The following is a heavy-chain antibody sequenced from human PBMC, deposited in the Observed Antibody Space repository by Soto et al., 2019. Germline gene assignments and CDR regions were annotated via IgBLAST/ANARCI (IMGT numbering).Heavy chain of an antibody. CDR3: ARPYCSGGSCPVGYYYYYGMDV. J-gene: IGHJ6*02. D-gene: IGHD2-15*01. CDR2: IIPIFGTA. V-gene: IGHV1-69*13. CDR1: GGTFSSYA. Sequence: ASVKVSCKASGGTFSSYAISWVRQAPGQGLEWMGGIIPIFGTANYAQKFQGRVTITADESTSTAYMELSSLRSEDTAVYYCARPYCSGGSCPVGYYYYYGMDVWGQGTTVTVSS.